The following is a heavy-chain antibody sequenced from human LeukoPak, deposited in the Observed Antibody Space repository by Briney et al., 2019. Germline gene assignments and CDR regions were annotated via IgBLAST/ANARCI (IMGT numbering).Heavy chain of an antibody. D-gene: IGHD2-8*02. Sequence: QPGGSLRLSFAGSGFTFSSYSMNWVRQAPGKGLEWVSYISSRSTTIYYADSVKGRFTISRDNAKNSLYLQMNSLRAEDTAVYYCAGGVRASDYWGQGTLVTVSS. CDR2: ISSRSTTI. CDR3: AGGVRASDY. J-gene: IGHJ4*02. V-gene: IGHV3-48*01. CDR1: GFTFSSYS.